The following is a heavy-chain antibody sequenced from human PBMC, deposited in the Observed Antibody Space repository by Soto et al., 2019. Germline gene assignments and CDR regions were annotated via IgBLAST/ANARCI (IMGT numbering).Heavy chain of an antibody. J-gene: IGHJ2*01. CDR3: ATRLGSWPYWYFDL. CDR2: FDPEDVET. CDR1: GYTLTELS. D-gene: IGHD6-13*01. V-gene: IGHV1-24*01. Sequence: GASVKVSCKVSGYTLTELSMHWVRQAPGKGLEWMVGFDPEDVETIYAQKFQGRVTMTEDTFTDTAYMELSSLRSEDTAVYYCATRLGSWPYWYFDLWGRGTLVTVSS.